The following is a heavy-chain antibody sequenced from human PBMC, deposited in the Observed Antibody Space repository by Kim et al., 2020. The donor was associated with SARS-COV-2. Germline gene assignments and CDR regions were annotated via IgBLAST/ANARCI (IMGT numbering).Heavy chain of an antibody. V-gene: IGHV4-31*03. CDR1: GGSISSGGYY. CDR3: ARDISHYYGSGNFLGYFDY. CDR2: IYYSGST. Sequence: SETLSLTCTVSGGSISSGGYYWSWIRQHPGKGLEWIGYIYYSGSTYYNPSLKSRVTISVDTSKNQFSLKLSSVTAADTAVYYCARDISHYYGSGNFLGYFDYWGQGTLVTVSS. J-gene: IGHJ4*02. D-gene: IGHD3-10*01.